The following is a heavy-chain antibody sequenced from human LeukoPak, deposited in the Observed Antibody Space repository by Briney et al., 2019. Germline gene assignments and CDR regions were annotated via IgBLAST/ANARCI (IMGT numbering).Heavy chain of an antibody. D-gene: IGHD6-19*01. CDR2: MNPNSGNT. CDR1: GYTLTSLY. CDR3: ARPSRRGIAVRCTFDY. J-gene: IGHJ4*02. V-gene: IGHV1-8*01. Sequence: GASVKVSCKVSGYTLTSLYINWVRQANGQGLEWMGWMNPNSGNTIYAQKFQGRVTMTRNTSISTAYMELSRLRSENTAVYYRARPSRRGIAVRCTFDYWGQGTLVTVSS.